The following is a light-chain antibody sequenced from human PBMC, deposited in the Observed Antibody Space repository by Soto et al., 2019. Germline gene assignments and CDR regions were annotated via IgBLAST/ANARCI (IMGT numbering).Light chain of an antibody. J-gene: IGKJ2*01. CDR1: LSVGNN. V-gene: IGKV3-15*01. CDR2: GAS. CDR3: QQYDYLPT. Sequence: EVVRTQSPGTLSVSPGERAILSCRASLSVGNNLAWYQQRPGQPPRVVIYGASTRATGFSDRFSGSGSGTEFTLTITSLQSEDFAVYYCQQYDYLPTFGQGTKLEIK.